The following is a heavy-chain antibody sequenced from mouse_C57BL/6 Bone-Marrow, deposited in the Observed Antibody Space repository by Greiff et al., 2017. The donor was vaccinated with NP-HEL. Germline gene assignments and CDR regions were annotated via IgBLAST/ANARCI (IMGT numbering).Heavy chain of an antibody. Sequence: QVQLQQPGTELVQPGASVKLSCKASGYTFTSYWMHWVKQRPGQGLEWIGNINPSNGGTNYNEKFKSKATLTVDESTSTAYMQLSSMTSEDSAVYYCARCLRGLLLPMDYWGQGTSVTVSS. D-gene: IGHD2-3*01. CDR2: INPSNGGT. V-gene: IGHV1-53*01. J-gene: IGHJ4*01. CDR1: GYTFTSYW. CDR3: ARCLRGLLLPMDY.